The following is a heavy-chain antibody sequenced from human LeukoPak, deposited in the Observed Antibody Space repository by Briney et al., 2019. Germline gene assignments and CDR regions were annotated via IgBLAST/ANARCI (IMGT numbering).Heavy chain of an antibody. Sequence: GGSLRLSCAASGFTFSSYAMSWVRQAPGKGLEWVSAISGSGGSTYYADSVKGRFTISRDNSKNTLYLRMNSLRAEDTAVYYCASPHDPTTYCYYMDVWGKGTTVTVSS. CDR2: ISGSGGST. CDR3: ASPHDPTTYCYYMDV. V-gene: IGHV3-23*01. D-gene: IGHD1-14*01. J-gene: IGHJ6*03. CDR1: GFTFSSYA.